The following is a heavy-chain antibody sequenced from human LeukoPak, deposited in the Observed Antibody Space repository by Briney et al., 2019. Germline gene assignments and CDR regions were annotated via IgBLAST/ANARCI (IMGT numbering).Heavy chain of an antibody. CDR1: EGTFSSYA. Sequence: SVKVSCKASEGTFSSYAISWVRQAPGQGLEWMGRIIPILGIANYAQKFQGRVTITADKSTSTAYMELSSLRSEDTAVYYCARNPPTSSYYYYYGMDVWGQGTTVTVSS. J-gene: IGHJ6*02. V-gene: IGHV1-69*04. D-gene: IGHD2-2*01. CDR3: ARNPPTSSYYYYYGMDV. CDR2: IIPILGIA.